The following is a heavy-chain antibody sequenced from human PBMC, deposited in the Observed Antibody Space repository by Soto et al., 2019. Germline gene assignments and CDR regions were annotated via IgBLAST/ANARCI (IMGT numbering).Heavy chain of an antibody. J-gene: IGHJ6*02. CDR1: GYSFTDYH. Sequence: GASVKVSCKASGYSFTDYHIHWVRQAPGQGLEWLGRINPKSVGTSTAQKFQGWVTMTTDTSISTASMELTRLTSDDTAIYYCARGDSTDCSNGVCSFFYNHDMDVWGQGTTVTGSS. CDR2: INPKSVGT. V-gene: IGHV1-2*04. CDR3: ARGDSTDCSNGVCSFFYNHDMDV. D-gene: IGHD2-8*01.